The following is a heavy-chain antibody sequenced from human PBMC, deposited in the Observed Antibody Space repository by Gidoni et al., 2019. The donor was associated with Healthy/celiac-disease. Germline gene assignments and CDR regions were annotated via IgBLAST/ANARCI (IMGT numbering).Heavy chain of an antibody. CDR3: TRVRVGATAGDNYYYYGMDV. CDR1: AFPFADYA. CDR2: IRSKAYGGTT. Sequence: EVQLVESGGGLVQPDRSLRLPCTASAFPFADYAMSWFRQAPGKGLEWVGFIRSKAYGGTTEYAASVKGRFTISRDDSKGIAYLQMNSLKTEDTAVYYCTRVRVGATAGDNYYYYGMDVWGQGTTVTVSS. J-gene: IGHJ6*02. V-gene: IGHV3-49*03. D-gene: IGHD1-26*01.